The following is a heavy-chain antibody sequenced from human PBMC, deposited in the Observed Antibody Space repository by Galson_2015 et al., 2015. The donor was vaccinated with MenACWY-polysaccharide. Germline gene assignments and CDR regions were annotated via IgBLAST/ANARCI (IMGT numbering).Heavy chain of an antibody. CDR2: INSDGSRT. CDR3: ARDRSDLSVIAAHTLFDL. V-gene: IGHV3-74*01. Sequence: SLRLSCAASGFTFSRHWMHWVRQAPGKGLVWVSRINSDGSRTDHADSVKGRFSMSRDNAKNTLHLEMNSLRAEDTAVYYCARDRSDLSVIAAHTLFDLWGQGTLVSVSS. J-gene: IGHJ5*01. D-gene: IGHD2/OR15-2a*01. CDR1: GFTFSRHW.